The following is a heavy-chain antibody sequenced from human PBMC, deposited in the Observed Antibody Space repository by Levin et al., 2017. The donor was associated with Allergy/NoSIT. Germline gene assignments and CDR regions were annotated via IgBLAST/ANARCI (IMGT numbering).Heavy chain of an antibody. CDR3: ARGAGSGSYYGY. CDR2: INPSGGSP. D-gene: IGHD1-26*01. Sequence: GESLKISCKASGYTFTSYYIHWVRQAPGQGLEWMGIINPSGGSPTYTQKFQGRVTMTRDTSTSTVYMELSSLKSEDTAVYYCARGAGSGSYYGYWGQGTLVTVSS. J-gene: IGHJ4*02. V-gene: IGHV1-46*01. CDR1: GYTFTSYY.